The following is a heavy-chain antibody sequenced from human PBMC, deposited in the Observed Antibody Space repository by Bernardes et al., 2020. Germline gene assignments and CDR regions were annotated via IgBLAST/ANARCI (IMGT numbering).Heavy chain of an antibody. CDR2: ISSSSSYI. CDR1: GFTFSSYS. Sequence: GGSLRLSCAASGFTFSSYSMNWVRQAPGKGLEWVSSISSSSSYIYYADSVKGRFTISRDNAKNSLYLQMNSLRAEDTAVYYCARAVNMITFGGVTGPHDYWGQGSLVTVSS. CDR3: ARAVNMITFGGVTGPHDY. V-gene: IGHV3-21*01. J-gene: IGHJ4*02. D-gene: IGHD3-16*01.